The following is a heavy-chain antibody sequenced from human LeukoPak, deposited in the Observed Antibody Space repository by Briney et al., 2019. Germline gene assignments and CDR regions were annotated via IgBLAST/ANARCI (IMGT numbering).Heavy chain of an antibody. V-gene: IGHV3-20*04. CDR2: INWNGGST. CDR1: GFTFDDYG. CDR3: ARDIYCGGDCYSATYYFDY. D-gene: IGHD2-21*01. Sequence: PGGSLRLSCAASGFTFDDYGMSWVRQAPGKGLGWVSGINWNGGSTGYADSVKGRFTISRDNAKNSLYLQMNSLRAEDTALYYCARDIYCGGDCYSATYYFDYWGQGTLVTVSS. J-gene: IGHJ4*02.